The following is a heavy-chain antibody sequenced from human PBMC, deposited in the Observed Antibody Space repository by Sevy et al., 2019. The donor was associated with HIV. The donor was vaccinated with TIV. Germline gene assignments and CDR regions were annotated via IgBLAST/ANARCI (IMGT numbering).Heavy chain of an antibody. CDR1: GFTFDDYA. Sequence: GGSLRLSCAASGFTFDDYAMHWVRQAPGKGLEWVSGISWNSGSIGYADSVKGRFTISRDNAKNSLYLQMNSLRAEDTALYYCAKGGTTVVTSHFDYWGQGTLVTVSS. J-gene: IGHJ4*02. V-gene: IGHV3-9*01. D-gene: IGHD4-17*01. CDR3: AKGGTTVVTSHFDY. CDR2: ISWNSGSI.